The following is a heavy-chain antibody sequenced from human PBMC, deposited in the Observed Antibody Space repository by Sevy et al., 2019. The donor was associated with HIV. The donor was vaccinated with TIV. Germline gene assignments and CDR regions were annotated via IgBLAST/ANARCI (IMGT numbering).Heavy chain of an antibody. J-gene: IGHJ5*02. CDR2: ISYDGSNK. CDR1: GFTFSSYA. CDR3: ARVVGYSSSWYEGWFDP. V-gene: IGHV3-30*04. D-gene: IGHD6-13*01. Sequence: GGSLRLSCAASGFTFSSYAMHWVRQAPGKGLEWVAVISYDGSNKYYADSVKSRFTISRDNSKNTLYLQMNSLRAEDTAVYYCARVVGYSSSWYEGWFDPWGQGTLVTVSS.